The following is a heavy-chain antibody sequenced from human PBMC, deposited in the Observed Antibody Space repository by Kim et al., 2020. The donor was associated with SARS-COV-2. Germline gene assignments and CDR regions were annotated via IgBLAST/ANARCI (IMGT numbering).Heavy chain of an antibody. D-gene: IGHD4-17*01. J-gene: IGHJ4*02. CDR3: ARGYGDYGY. Sequence: RRNTNYADSVKGRFTIPRDTAKNSLYLEMNSLRADDTAVYYCARGYGDYGYWGQGTLVTVSS. V-gene: IGHV3-11*05. CDR2: RRNT.